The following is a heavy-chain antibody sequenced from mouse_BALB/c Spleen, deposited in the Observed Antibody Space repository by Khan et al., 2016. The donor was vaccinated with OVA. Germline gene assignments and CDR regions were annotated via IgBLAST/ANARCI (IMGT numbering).Heavy chain of an antibody. Sequence: EVQLQESGPELVKPGASVKISCKTSGYTFPEYTVHWVKQSLGKSLDWIGVINPKNGNTAYNQKFKGKATLTVNKSSSTAYMVFRSLTSEDYAVYYCARDAGRYWGQGTSVTVAS. J-gene: IGHJ4*01. D-gene: IGHD3-3*01. CDR1: GYTFPEYT. CDR3: ARDAGRY. V-gene: IGHV1-22*01. CDR2: INPKNGNT.